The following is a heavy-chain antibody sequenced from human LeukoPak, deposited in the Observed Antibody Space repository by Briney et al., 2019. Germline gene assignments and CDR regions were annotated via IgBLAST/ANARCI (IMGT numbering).Heavy chain of an antibody. CDR3: AKDLTAAAGTDY. CDR1: GFTFDDYA. V-gene: IGHV3-9*01. CDR2: ISWNSGSI. Sequence: TGRSLRLSCAASGFTFDDYAMHWVRQAPGKGLEWVSGISWNSGSIGYADSVKGRFTISRDNAKNSLYLQMNSLRAEDTAVYYCAKDLTAAAGTDYWGQGTLVTVSS. J-gene: IGHJ4*02. D-gene: IGHD6-13*01.